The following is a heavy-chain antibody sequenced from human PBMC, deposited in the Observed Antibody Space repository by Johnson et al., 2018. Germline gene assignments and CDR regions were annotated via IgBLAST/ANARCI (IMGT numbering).Heavy chain of an antibody. D-gene: IGHD2/OR15-2a*01. CDR1: GFTVSSDW. Sequence: VQLQESGGGLVQPGGSLRLSCVVSGFTVSSDWMHWVRQVPGKGLVWVSRISPDGGTTSYADSVKGRFTISRDNAKNSLFLQMNSLRAEDTALYYCVRDEFSTSSGGLDFWGQGTLVTVSS. CDR3: VRDEFSTSSGGLDF. J-gene: IGHJ4*02. CDR2: ISPDGGTT. V-gene: IGHV3-74*01.